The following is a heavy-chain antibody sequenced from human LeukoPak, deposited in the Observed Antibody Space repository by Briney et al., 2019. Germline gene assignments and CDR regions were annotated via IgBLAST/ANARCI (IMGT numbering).Heavy chain of an antibody. D-gene: IGHD5-24*01. V-gene: IGHV3-43D*04. CDR2: IKSDGGLT. CDR1: GFTFDDYA. CDR3: ARDNSVRDEAWWFNP. J-gene: IGHJ5*02. Sequence: GGSLRLSCAASGFTFDDYAMHWVRQAPGKGLEWVSRIKSDGGLTNYADSVKGRFTISRDNTKNTLYLQLNSLRAEDTAVYYCARDNSVRDEAWWFNPWGQGTLVTVSS.